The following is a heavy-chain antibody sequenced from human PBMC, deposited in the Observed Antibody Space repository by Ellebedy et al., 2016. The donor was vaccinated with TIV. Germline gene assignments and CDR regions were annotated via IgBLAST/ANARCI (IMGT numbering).Heavy chain of an antibody. CDR1: GFFFSDYC. D-gene: IGHD1/OR15-1a*01. V-gene: IGHV3-21*01. J-gene: IGHJ3*02. Sequence: GGSLRLXXSASGFFFSDYCMNWVRQAPGKGLEWVSSISSGSTYIFYADSVKGRFTISRDNPTDSLYLQMNSLRAEDTAVYYCARQERGTTRGAFDTWGQGTRVTVSS. CDR2: ISSGSTYI. CDR3: ARQERGTTRGAFDT.